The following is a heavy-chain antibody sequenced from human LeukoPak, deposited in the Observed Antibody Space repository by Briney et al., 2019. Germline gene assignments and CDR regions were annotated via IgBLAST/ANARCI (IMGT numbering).Heavy chain of an antibody. CDR2: IYHSGNT. D-gene: IGHD6-19*01. J-gene: IGHJ4*02. Sequence: PSETLSLTCTVSGASMSSNYWSWIRQPPGKGLEWIGYIYHSGNTNYSPSLESRVTMSVDESKNQFSLRVHFVSAADTAVYYCARTRRAAVAGRFDSWGQGTLVTVSS. V-gene: IGHV4-4*09. CDR3: ARTRRAAVAGRFDS. CDR1: GASMSSNY.